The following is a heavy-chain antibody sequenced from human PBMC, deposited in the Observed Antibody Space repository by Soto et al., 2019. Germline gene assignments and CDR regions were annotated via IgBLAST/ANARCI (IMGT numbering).Heavy chain of an antibody. V-gene: IGHV1-24*01. Sequence: QVQLVQSGAEVKKPGASVKVSCKVSGYTLSKLSMHWVRQAPGKGLEWMGGFDPEDGETIHAQKFQGRVTMTEDTSTNTAHMELRSLRSEDTAVYYCAILEGGDYVGLSWFDPWGQGTLVTVSS. CDR1: GYTLSKLS. CDR2: FDPEDGET. J-gene: IGHJ5*02. CDR3: AILEGGDYVGLSWFDP. D-gene: IGHD4-17*01.